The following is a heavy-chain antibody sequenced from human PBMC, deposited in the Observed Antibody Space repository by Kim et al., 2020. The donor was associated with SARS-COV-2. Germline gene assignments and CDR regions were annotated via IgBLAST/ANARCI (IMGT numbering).Heavy chain of an antibody. CDR2: INLSAGAT. V-gene: IGHV1-46*01. CDR1: GYTFTTYY. D-gene: IGHD2-2*01. J-gene: IGHJ4*02. Sequence: ASVKVSCETSGYTFTTYYIHWVRQAPGQGLEYMGIINLSAGATGYAQKFQGRVTMTGDASTSTVYMELSSLTSEDTAVYYCARERPATYFFDYLGQGSLVT. CDR3: ARERPATYFFDY.